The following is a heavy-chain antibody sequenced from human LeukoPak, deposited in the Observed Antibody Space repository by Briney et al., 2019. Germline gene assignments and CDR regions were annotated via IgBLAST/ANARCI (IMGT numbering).Heavy chain of an antibody. D-gene: IGHD2-15*01. CDR1: GFTFSSYS. J-gene: IGHJ4*02. Sequence: PGGSLRLSCAASGFTFSSYSMNWVPQAPGKGLEWVSSISSSSSYIYYADSVKGRFTISRDNAKNSLYLQMNSLRAEDTAVYYCARDRSGQDDYCSGGSCYYFDYWGQGTLVTVSS. CDR2: ISSSSSYI. CDR3: ARDRSGQDDYCSGGSCYYFDY. V-gene: IGHV3-21*01.